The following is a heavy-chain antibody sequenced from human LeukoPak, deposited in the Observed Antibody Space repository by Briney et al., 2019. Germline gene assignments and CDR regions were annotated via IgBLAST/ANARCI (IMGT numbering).Heavy chain of an antibody. V-gene: IGHV3-48*03. Sequence: GGSLRLSCVASGFTFSSYEMNWVRQAPGKGLEWVSYISSSGSTIYYADSVKGRFTISRDNAKNSLYLQMNSLRAEDTAVYYCAREWFGEFNYYYYGMDVWGKGTTVTVSS. D-gene: IGHD3-10*01. J-gene: IGHJ6*04. CDR3: AREWFGEFNYYYYGMDV. CDR1: GFTFSSYE. CDR2: ISSSGSTI.